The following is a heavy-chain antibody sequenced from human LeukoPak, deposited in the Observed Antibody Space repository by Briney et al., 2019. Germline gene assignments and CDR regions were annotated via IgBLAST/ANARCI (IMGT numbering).Heavy chain of an antibody. Sequence: PGGSLRLSCAASGFTFSSYWMHWVRQAPGKGLVWVSRINSDGSSTSYADSVKGRFTISRDNAKNTLYLQMNSLRAEDTAVYYCAREDAQWGISGPFDHWGQGTLVTVSS. CDR3: AREDAQWGISGPFDH. J-gene: IGHJ4*02. CDR2: INSDGSST. D-gene: IGHD1-20*01. CDR1: GFTFSSYW. V-gene: IGHV3-74*01.